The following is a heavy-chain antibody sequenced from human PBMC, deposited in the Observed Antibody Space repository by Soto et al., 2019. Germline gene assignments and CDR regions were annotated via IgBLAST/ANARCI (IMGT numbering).Heavy chain of an antibody. V-gene: IGHV3-15*07. D-gene: IGHD6-13*01. CDR2: IKSKSDGATT. CDR1: GFNFTNAW. Sequence: EVQLLESGGGLVKPGGSLRLSCAASGFNFTNAWMNWVRQTPGKGLEWVGRIKSKSDGATTDDAAPVKGRFTISRDDSRNTLYLQMNSLKTEDTAVYYCTTNPGQFGSSWLEWSSFKIWGQGTMVTVSS. J-gene: IGHJ3*02. CDR3: TTNPGQFGSSWLEWSSFKI.